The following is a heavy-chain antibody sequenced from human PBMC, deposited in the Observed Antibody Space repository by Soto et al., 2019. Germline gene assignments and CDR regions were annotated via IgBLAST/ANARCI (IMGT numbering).Heavy chain of an antibody. CDR1: GGSISSGGYY. Sequence: PSETLSLTCTVSGGSISSGGYYWSWIRQHPGKGLEWIGYIYYSGSTYYNPSLKSRVTISVDTSKNQFSLKLSSVTAADTAVYYCTRDYYDSSGYYIFDYWGQGTLVTVSS. J-gene: IGHJ4*02. CDR2: IYYSGST. V-gene: IGHV4-31*03. CDR3: TRDYYDSSGYYIFDY. D-gene: IGHD3-22*01.